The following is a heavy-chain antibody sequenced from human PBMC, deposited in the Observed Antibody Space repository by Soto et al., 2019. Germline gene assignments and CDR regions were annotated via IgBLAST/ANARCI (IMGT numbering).Heavy chain of an antibody. CDR2: MNPNSGNK. V-gene: IGHV1-8*01. D-gene: IGHD6-19*01. J-gene: IGHJ6*02. CDR3: ARGLDSSGWYNYYYYGMDV. CDR1: GYTFPSYD. Sequence: GASVKVSCKASGYTFPSYDINWVRQATGQGLEWKGWMNPNSGNKGYAQKFQGRVTMTRNTSISTAYMELSSLRSEDTAVYYCARGLDSSGWYNYYYYGMDVWGQGTTVTVSS.